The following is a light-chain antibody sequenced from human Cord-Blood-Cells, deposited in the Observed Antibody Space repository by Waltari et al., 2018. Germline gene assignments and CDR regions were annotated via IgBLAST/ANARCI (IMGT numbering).Light chain of an antibody. CDR3: QQYNSFPWT. CDR1: QSIRIW. Sequence: DIPMTQSHSTLSAPVGDRVTITSRASQSIRIWLAWNRQKPGKSPKLLIYKASSLESGVPSMFSGSGSGTEFTLTINNLQPDDFATYYCQQYNSFPWTFGQGTKVEIK. V-gene: IGKV1-5*03. CDR2: KAS. J-gene: IGKJ1*01.